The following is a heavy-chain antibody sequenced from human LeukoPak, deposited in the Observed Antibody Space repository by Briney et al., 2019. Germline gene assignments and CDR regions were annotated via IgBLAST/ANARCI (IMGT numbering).Heavy chain of an antibody. D-gene: IGHD2-21*01. CDR2: INPSGGST. Sequence: ASVKVSCKASGYTFTSYYMHWVRQAPGQELEWMGIINPSGGSTSYAQKFQGRVTMTRDTSTSAVYMELSSLRSEDTAVYYCARESRVFHWFDPWGQGTLVTVSS. V-gene: IGHV1-46*01. J-gene: IGHJ5*02. CDR1: GYTFTSYY. CDR3: ARESRVFHWFDP.